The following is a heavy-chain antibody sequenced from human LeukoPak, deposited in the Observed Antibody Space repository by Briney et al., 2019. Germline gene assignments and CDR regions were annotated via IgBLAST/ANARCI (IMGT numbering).Heavy chain of an antibody. CDR3: TRQGPQPADDFDY. V-gene: IGHV3-73*01. J-gene: IGHJ4*02. CDR1: GFTFSGSA. D-gene: IGHD6-25*01. Sequence: PGGSLRLSCAASGFTFSGSAMHWVRQPSGKGLEWVGRIRNKANNYATAYAASVEGRFTISRDDSKNTAYLQMNSLKTEDTAVYYCTRQGPQPADDFDYWGQGTLVTVSS. CDR2: IRNKANNYAT.